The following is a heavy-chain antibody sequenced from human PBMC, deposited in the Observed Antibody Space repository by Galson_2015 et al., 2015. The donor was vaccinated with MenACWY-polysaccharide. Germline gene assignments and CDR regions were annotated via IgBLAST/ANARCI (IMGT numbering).Heavy chain of an antibody. D-gene: IGHD3-22*01. V-gene: IGHV3-21*04. CDR2: ISSSSSYI. Sequence: SLRLSCAASGFTFSSYGMNWVRQAPGKGLEWVSSISSSSSYIYYADTVKGRFTISRDNAKNSLYLQMNSLRAEDTAVYYCARVGITMIVDAFDIWGQGTMVTVSS. CDR3: ARVGITMIVDAFDI. J-gene: IGHJ3*02. CDR1: GFTFSSYG.